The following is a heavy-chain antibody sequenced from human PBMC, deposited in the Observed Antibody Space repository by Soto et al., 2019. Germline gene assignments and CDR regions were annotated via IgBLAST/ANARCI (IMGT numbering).Heavy chain of an antibody. CDR1: GYTCTSYG. CDR3: ARELYQPLRLPPPPYFDY. CDR2: ISAYNGNT. Sequence: GASVKVSCKASGYTCTSYGISWVRQAPGQGLEWMGWISAYNGNTNYAQKLQGRVTMTTDTSTSTAYMELRSLRSDDTAVYYCARELYQPLRLPPPPYFDYWGQGTLVTVSS. V-gene: IGHV1-18*04. D-gene: IGHD3-3*01. J-gene: IGHJ4*02.